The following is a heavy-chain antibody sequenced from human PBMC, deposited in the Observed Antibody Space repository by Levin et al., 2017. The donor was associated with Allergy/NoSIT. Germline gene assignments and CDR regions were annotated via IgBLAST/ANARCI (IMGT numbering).Heavy chain of an antibody. CDR1: GDSLSRSNW. D-gene: IGHD4-23*01. Sequence: ESLKISCIVSGDSLSRSNWWTWVRQPPGKGLEWIGEIHPSGRTNYKSSLRSRVTISVDKSKNVFSLEVRSVTTADTAVYYCSRDRDGGNDYWGPGTLVTVSS. J-gene: IGHJ4*02. CDR2: IHPSGRT. CDR3: SRDRDGGNDY. V-gene: IGHV4/OR15-8*01.